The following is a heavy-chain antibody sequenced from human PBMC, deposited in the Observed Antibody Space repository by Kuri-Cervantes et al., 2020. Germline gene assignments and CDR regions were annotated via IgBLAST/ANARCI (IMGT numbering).Heavy chain of an antibody. CDR1: GGSISSGGYY. D-gene: IGHD4-17*01. V-gene: IGHV4-31*03. Sequence: LRLSCTVSGGSISSGGYYWSWIRQHPGKGLEWIGYIYYSGSTYYNPSLKSRVTISVDTSKNQFSLKLSSVTAADTAVYYCARGYGDYWFDPWGRGTLVTVSS. CDR3: ARGYGDYWFDP. J-gene: IGHJ5*02. CDR2: IYYSGST.